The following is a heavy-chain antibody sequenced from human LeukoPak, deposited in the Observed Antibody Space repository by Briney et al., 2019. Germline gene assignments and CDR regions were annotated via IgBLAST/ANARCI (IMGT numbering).Heavy chain of an antibody. CDR2: FYPEDGET. Sequence: GSVSVSCKVSGYTLSELSMQWVRQAPGKGLEWMGGFYPEDGETIYAQTFQGRVTITEDTSTDTAYMELGSLRSDDTAIYYCAPDPVGYCSTNGCYSVDYWGQGTLVTVSS. D-gene: IGHD2-15*01. V-gene: IGHV1-24*01. J-gene: IGHJ4*02. CDR1: GYTLSELS. CDR3: APDPVGYCSTNGCYSVDY.